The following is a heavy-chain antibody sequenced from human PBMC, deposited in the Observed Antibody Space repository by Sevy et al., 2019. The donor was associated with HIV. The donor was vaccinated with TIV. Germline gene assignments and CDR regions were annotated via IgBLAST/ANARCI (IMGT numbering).Heavy chain of an antibody. CDR3: ARRIGSSWYYFDY. D-gene: IGHD6-13*01. V-gene: IGHV3-7*01. CDR2: IKQDGSEK. J-gene: IGHJ4*02. CDR1: GFTFSSNW. Sequence: GGSLRLSCAASGFTFSSNWMSWVRQAPGKGLEWVANIKQDGSEKYYVDSVKGRFTISRDNAKNSLYLQMNSLRAEDTAVYYCARRIGSSWYYFDYWGQGTLVTVSS.